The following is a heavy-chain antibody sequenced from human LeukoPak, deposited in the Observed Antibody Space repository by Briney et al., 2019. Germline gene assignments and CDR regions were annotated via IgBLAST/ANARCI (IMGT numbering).Heavy chain of an antibody. J-gene: IGHJ4*02. CDR1: GGSIRSSSYY. CDR3: ARHDGSYYTYSFDY. D-gene: IGHD3-22*01. CDR2: VYYSGST. V-gene: IGHV4-39*01. Sequence: PSETLSLTCTVSGGSIRSSSYYWGWIRQPPGKGLEWIGSVYYSGSTNYRPSLRSRVTIAVDTSKNQFSLKLSSVTATDTAVYYCARHDGSYYTYSFDYWGQGTLVTVSS.